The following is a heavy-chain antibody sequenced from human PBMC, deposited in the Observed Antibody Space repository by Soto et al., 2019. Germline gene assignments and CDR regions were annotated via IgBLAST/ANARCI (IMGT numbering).Heavy chain of an antibody. V-gene: IGHV1-24*01. J-gene: IGHJ4*02. Sequence: ASVKGSCKVSGYTLTELSMHWERQAPGKGLEWMGGFDPEDGETIYAQKFQGRVTMTEDTSTDTAYMELSSLRSEDTAVYYCATWGIHGPRDYWGQGTLVTSPQ. D-gene: IGHD3-16*01. CDR1: GYTLTELS. CDR3: ATWGIHGPRDY. CDR2: FDPEDGET.